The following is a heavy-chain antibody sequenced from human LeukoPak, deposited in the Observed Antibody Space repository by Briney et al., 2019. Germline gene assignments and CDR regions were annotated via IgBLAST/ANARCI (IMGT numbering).Heavy chain of an antibody. D-gene: IGHD2-2*01. J-gene: IGHJ4*02. V-gene: IGHV4-38-2*02. CDR1: GYSISSGYY. CDR3: ARGGSAAIHYFDY. Sequence: SETLSPTCTVSGYSISSGYYWGWIRQPPGKGLEWIGSIYHSGSTNYNPSLKSRVTISVDTSKNQFSLKLSSVTAADTAVYYCARGGSAAIHYFDYWGQGILVTVSS. CDR2: IYHSGST.